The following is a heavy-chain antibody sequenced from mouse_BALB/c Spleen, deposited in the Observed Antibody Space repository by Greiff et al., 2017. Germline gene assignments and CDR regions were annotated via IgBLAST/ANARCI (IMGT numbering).Heavy chain of an antibody. V-gene: IGHV5-4*02. Sequence: DVQLVESGGGLVKPGGSLKLSCAASGFTFSDYYMYWVRQTPEKRLEWVATISDGGSYTYYPDSVKGRFTISRDNAKNNLYLQMSSLKSEDTAMYYCARDGGDGYPRFAYWGQGTLVTVSA. CDR3: ARDGGDGYPRFAY. CDR1: GFTFSDYY. J-gene: IGHJ3*01. CDR2: ISDGGSYT. D-gene: IGHD2-3*01.